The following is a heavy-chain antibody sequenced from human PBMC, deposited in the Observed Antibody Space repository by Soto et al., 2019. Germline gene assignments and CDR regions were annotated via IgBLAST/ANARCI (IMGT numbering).Heavy chain of an antibody. CDR3: ARDSTAAGTAWFDP. CDR1: GGSISSGDYY. CDR2: IYYSGST. D-gene: IGHD6-13*01. J-gene: IGHJ5*02. V-gene: IGHV4-30-4*01. Sequence: SEPLSLTCTVSGGSISSGDYYWSWIRQPPAKGLEWIGYIYYSGSTYYNPSLKSRVTISVDTSKNQFSLKLSSVTAADTAVYYCARDSTAAGTAWFDPWGQGTLVTVSS.